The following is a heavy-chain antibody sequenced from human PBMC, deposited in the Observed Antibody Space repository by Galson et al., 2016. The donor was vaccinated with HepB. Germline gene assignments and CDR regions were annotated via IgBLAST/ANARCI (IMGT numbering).Heavy chain of an antibody. J-gene: IGHJ3*02. CDR2: ISGDGTNK. Sequence: SLRLSCAASGFSFGSYAMHWVRQTPAKGLEWVADISGDGTNKYYADSVKGRFTISSDNSKSTLYLQMSSLRADDTAVYSCAKKGYSSGKFDAFDIWGQGTVVTVSS. CDR3: AKKGYSSGKFDAFDI. D-gene: IGHD6-19*01. CDR1: GFSFGSYA. V-gene: IGHV3-30*18.